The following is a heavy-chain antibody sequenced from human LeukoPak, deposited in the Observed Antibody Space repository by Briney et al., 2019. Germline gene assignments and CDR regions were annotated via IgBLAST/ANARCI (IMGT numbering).Heavy chain of an antibody. CDR1: GGSISSYY. CDR2: IYTSGST. D-gene: IGHD3-22*01. Sequence: PSETLSLTCTVSGGSISSYYWSWIRQPAGKGLEWIGRIYTSGSTNYNPSLKSRVTMSVDTSKNQFSLKLSSVTAADTAVYYCARDRIADDSGSYMDYWGQGTLVTVSS. CDR3: ARDRIADDSGSYMDY. J-gene: IGHJ4*02. V-gene: IGHV4-4*07.